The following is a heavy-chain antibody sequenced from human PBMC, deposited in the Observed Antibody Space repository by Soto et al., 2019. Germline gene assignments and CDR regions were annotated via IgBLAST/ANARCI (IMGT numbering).Heavy chain of an antibody. V-gene: IGHV3-30*03. CDR1: GFTFSSYG. Sequence: QVQLVESGGGVVQPGRSLRLSCAASGFTFSSYGMHWVRQAPGKGLEWVAVISYDGSNKYYADSVKGRFTISRDNSKNTLYLQMNSLRAEDTAVYYCAIGSSYSSVGFDYWGQGTLVTVSS. CDR2: ISYDGSNK. J-gene: IGHJ4*02. D-gene: IGHD2-15*01. CDR3: AIGSSYSSVGFDY.